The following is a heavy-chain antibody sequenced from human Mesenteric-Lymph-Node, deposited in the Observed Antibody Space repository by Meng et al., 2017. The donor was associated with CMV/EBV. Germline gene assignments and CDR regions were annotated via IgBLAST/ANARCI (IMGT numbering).Heavy chain of an antibody. Sequence: SETLSLTCTVSGGSFSSYYWSWIRQPPGKGLEWIGQIYSSGNTNYNPTNYNPSLKSRVTISVDTSTNQFSLKLSSVTAADTAVYFCARDSSLLGLEGFDIWGQGTVVTVSS. CDR2: IYSSGNTNYNPT. V-gene: IGHV4-59*01. CDR3: ARDSSLLGLEGFDI. J-gene: IGHJ3*02. D-gene: IGHD7-27*01. CDR1: GGSFSSYY.